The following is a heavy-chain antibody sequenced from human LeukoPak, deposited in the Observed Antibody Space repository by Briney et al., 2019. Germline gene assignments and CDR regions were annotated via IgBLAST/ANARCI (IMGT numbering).Heavy chain of an antibody. CDR2: ISGSGGST. J-gene: IGHJ6*02. CDR3: AKREGQRYYYYGMDV. Sequence: GGSLRLSCAASGFTFSSYAMSWVRQAPGKGLEWVSAISGSGGSTYYADSVKGRFTISRDNSKNTLYLQMNSLRAEDTAVYYCAKREGQRYYYYGMDVWGQGTTVTVSS. CDR1: GFTFSSYA. V-gene: IGHV3-23*01. D-gene: IGHD6-25*01.